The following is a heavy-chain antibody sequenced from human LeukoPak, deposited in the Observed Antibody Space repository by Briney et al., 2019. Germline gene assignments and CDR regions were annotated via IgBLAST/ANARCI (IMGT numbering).Heavy chain of an antibody. Sequence: PSETLSLTCTVSGGSISSGGYYWSWIRQHPGKGLEWIGYIYYSGSTYYNPSLKSRVTISVDTSKNQLSLKLSSVTAADTAVYYCARDKMAAAGFGLGNWFDPWGQGTLVTVSS. V-gene: IGHV4-31*03. D-gene: IGHD6-13*01. CDR3: ARDKMAAAGFGLGNWFDP. CDR1: GGSISSGGYY. J-gene: IGHJ5*02. CDR2: IYYSGST.